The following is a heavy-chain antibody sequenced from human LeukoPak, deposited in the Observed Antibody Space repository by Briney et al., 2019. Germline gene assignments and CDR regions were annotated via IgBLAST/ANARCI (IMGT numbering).Heavy chain of an antibody. V-gene: IGHV3-23*01. CDR1: GFSFSYG. D-gene: IGHD6-6*01. Sequence: PGGSLKLSCTASGFSFSYGMSWVRQAPGKGLEWVSAISGSGDKTYYLDSVKGRFTISRDISKNTLFLQMNNLRAEDMAIYYCAAPPRAGARPPYDFWGYGTLVTVSS. CDR2: ISGSGDKT. J-gene: IGHJ4*01. CDR3: AAPPRAGARPPYDF.